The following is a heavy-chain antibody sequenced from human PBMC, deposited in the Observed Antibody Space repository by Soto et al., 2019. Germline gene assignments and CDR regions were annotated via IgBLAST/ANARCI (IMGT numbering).Heavy chain of an antibody. CDR1: GYTFTGYY. Sequence: ASVKVSCKASGYTFTGYYMHWVRQAPGQGLEWMGWINPNSGGTNYAQKFQGRVTMTRDTSISTAYMELSRLRSDDTAVYYCARDVGTHDYSNFDYWGQGTLVTVSS. CDR3: ARDVGTHDYSNFDY. V-gene: IGHV1-2*02. CDR2: INPNSGGT. J-gene: IGHJ4*02. D-gene: IGHD4-4*01.